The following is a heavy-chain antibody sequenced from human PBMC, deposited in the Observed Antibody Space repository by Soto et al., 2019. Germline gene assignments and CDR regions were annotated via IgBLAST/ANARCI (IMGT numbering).Heavy chain of an antibody. CDR3: ASLDIVATISFDY. D-gene: IGHD5-12*01. CDR2: IYYSGST. Sequence: SETLSLTCTVSGGSISSSSYYWGWIRQPPGKGLEWIGSIYYSGSTYYNPSLKSRVTISVDTSKNQFSLKLSSVTAADTAVYYCASLDIVATISFDYWGQGTLVTVSS. V-gene: IGHV4-39*01. CDR1: GGSISSSSYY. J-gene: IGHJ4*02.